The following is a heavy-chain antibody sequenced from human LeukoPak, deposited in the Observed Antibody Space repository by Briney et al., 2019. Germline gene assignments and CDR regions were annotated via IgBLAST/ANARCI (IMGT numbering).Heavy chain of an antibody. D-gene: IGHD3-3*01. J-gene: IGHJ3*02. Sequence: VASVKVSCKASGYTFTSYGISWVRQAPGQGLEWMGWISAYNGNTNYAQKLQGRVTMTTDTSTSTAYMELWSLRSDDTAVYYCARDSPRLGRGSRLITIFGVVSDAFDIWGQGTMVTVSS. CDR1: GYTFTSYG. V-gene: IGHV1-18*01. CDR2: ISAYNGNT. CDR3: ARDSPRLGRGSRLITIFGVVSDAFDI.